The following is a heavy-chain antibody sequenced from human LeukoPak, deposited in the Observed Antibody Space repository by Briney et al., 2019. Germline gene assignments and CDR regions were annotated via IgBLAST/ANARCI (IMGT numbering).Heavy chain of an antibody. Sequence: PGGSPRLSCAASGFTFSSYAMSWVRQAPGKWLEWVSAISGSGGSTYYADSVKGRFTISRDNSKNTLYLQMNSLRAEDTAVYYCAKDRDDYVWGSYRDYWGQGTLVTVSS. J-gene: IGHJ4*02. CDR2: ISGSGGST. CDR3: AKDRDDYVWGSYRDY. CDR1: GFTFSSYA. D-gene: IGHD3-16*02. V-gene: IGHV3-23*01.